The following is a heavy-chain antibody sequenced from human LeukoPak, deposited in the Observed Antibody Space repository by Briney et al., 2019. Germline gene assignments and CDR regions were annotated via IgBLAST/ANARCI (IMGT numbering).Heavy chain of an antibody. CDR3: ARGEDYFDY. J-gene: IGHJ4*02. CDR2: IYSGGST. V-gene: IGHV3-66*02. CDR1: GFTFSSYA. D-gene: IGHD3-10*01. Sequence: GGSLRLSCAASGFTFSSYAMSWVRQAPGKGLEWVSVIYSGGSTYYADSVKGRFTISRDNSKNTLYLQMNSLRAEDTAVYYCARGEDYFDYWGQGTLVTVSS.